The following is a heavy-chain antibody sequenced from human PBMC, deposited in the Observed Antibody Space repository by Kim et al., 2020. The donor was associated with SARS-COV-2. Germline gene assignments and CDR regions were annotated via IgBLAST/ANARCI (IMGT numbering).Heavy chain of an antibody. D-gene: IGHD6-13*01. V-gene: IGHV4-39*07. Sequence: SETLSLTCSVPGGSISSSPYYWGWIRQPPGKGLEWIATIYYSDLTYYNPSLRSRVTISVDTSNNVFSLKLRSVTAADTAIYFCAAREAAGSHPDYWGQGTLVAVTS. CDR3: AAREAAGSHPDY. J-gene: IGHJ4*02. CDR1: GGSISSSPYY. CDR2: IYYSDLT.